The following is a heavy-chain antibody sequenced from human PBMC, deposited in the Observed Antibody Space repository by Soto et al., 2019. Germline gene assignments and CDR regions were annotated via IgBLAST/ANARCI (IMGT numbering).Heavy chain of an antibody. Sequence: SLRLSCAASGFTFSSYALHWVRQAPGKGLEWVAVISYDGSNKYYADSVKGRFTISRDNSKNTLYVQMNSLRGEDTAVYYCARGPSSLTRFDYWGQGTLVTVS. CDR2: ISYDGSNK. D-gene: IGHD2-2*01. V-gene: IGHV3-30-3*01. J-gene: IGHJ4*02. CDR1: GFTFSSYA. CDR3: ARGPSSLTRFDY.